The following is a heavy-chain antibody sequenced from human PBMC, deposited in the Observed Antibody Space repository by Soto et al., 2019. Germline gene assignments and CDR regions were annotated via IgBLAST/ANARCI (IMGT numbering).Heavy chain of an antibody. J-gene: IGHJ5*02. CDR3: AKAVGTSPTNRFDP. D-gene: IGHD1-26*01. CDR2: ISGSGGTT. CDR1: GFTFSSYA. V-gene: IGHV3-23*01. Sequence: EVQLLESGGGLVQPGGSLRLSCAASGFTFSSYAMTWVRQAPGKGLEWVSDISGSGGTTYYADSVKGRFTISRDNSKNTLYLQMNSLRAEDTAVYYCAKAVGTSPTNRFDPWGQGTLVTVSS.